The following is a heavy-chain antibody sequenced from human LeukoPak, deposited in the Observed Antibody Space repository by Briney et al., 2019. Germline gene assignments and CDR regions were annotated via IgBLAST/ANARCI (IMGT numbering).Heavy chain of an antibody. D-gene: IGHD3-16*01. CDR3: ARRGSHYYYYMDV. CDR1: GYTFTSYY. CDR2: INPSGGST. V-gene: IGHV1-46*01. J-gene: IGHJ6*03. Sequence: ASVKVSCKASGYTFTSYYMHWVRQAPGQGLEWMGIINPSGGSTSYAQKFQGRVTMTRNTSISTAYMELSSLRSEDTAVYYCARRGSHYYYYMDVWGKGTTVTISS.